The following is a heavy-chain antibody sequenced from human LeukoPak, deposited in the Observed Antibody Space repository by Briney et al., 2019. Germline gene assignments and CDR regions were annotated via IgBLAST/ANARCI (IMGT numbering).Heavy chain of an antibody. CDR3: ARDYSGYNRLDY. D-gene: IGHD5-12*01. CDR2: IYYSGTT. V-gene: IGHV4-31*03. J-gene: IGHJ4*02. Sequence: SETLSLTCTVSGGSMSSGAYYWTWIRQYPGKGLEWIGYIYYSGTTYYNPSLKSRITISVDTSKDQFSLRLSSVTAADTVVYYCARDYSGYNRLDYWGQGTLVTVSS. CDR1: GGSMSSGAYY.